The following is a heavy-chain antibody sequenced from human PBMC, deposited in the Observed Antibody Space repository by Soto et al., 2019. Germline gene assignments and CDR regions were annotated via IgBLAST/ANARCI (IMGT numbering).Heavy chain of an antibody. D-gene: IGHD4-17*01. J-gene: IGHJ6*02. Sequence: PGESLKISCKGSGYSFFTYWIAWVRQMPGKGLEWMGIIYPDDSDIRYSPSFQGQVTISADKSISTAYLQWSSLKASDTAMYYCARHTTVGKDFYSYYGMDVWGQGTTVTVS. CDR3: ARHTTVGKDFYSYYGMDV. CDR2: IYPDDSDI. V-gene: IGHV5-51*01. CDR1: GYSFFTYW.